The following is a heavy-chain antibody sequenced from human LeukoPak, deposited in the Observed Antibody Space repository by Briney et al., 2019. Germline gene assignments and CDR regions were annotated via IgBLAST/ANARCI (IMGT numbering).Heavy chain of an antibody. CDR3: AREDCSSTSCYHSDFDI. J-gene: IGHJ3*02. Sequence: ASVKVSCKASGYTLTSYAMHWVRQAPGQRLEWMGRINVGNGNTKYSQKFQGRVTITRDTSASTAYMELSRLRSDDTAVYYCAREDCSSTSCYHSDFDIWGQGTMVTVSS. D-gene: IGHD2-2*01. V-gene: IGHV1-3*01. CDR1: GYTLTSYA. CDR2: INVGNGNT.